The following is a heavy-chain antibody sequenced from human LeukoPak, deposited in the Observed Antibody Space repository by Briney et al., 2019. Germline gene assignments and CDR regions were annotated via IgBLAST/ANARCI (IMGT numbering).Heavy chain of an antibody. V-gene: IGHV3-11*01. Sequence: PGGSLRLSCAASGFTFSDYYMSWIRQAPGKGLEWVSYISSSGSTIYYADSVKGRFTISRDNAKNSLYLQMNSLRAEDTAVYYCARDSSLLDDYGEIENWFDPWGQGTLVTVSS. J-gene: IGHJ5*02. CDR1: GFTFSDYY. D-gene: IGHD4-17*01. CDR2: ISSSGSTI. CDR3: ARDSSLLDDYGEIENWFDP.